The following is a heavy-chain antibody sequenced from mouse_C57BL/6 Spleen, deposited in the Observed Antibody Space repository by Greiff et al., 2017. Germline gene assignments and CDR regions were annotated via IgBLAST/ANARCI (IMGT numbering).Heavy chain of an antibody. Sequence: EVQLQQSGAELVRPGASVKLSCTASGFNIKDYYMHWVKQRPEQGLEWIGRIDPEDGDTEYAPKFQGKTTMTADTSSNTAYLQLSSLTSEDTAVYYCTTHYYGSRWFAYWGQGTLVTVSA. V-gene: IGHV14-1*01. CDR2: IDPEDGDT. D-gene: IGHD1-1*01. J-gene: IGHJ3*01. CDR3: TTHYYGSRWFAY. CDR1: GFNIKDYY.